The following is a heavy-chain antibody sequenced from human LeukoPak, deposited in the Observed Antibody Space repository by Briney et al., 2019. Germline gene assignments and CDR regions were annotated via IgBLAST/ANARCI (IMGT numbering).Heavy chain of an antibody. CDR2: IAYDGSRA. J-gene: IGHJ4*02. D-gene: IGHD1-14*01. CDR1: GFTFGGYG. V-gene: IGHV3-33*01. Sequence: GRSLRLSCAGSGFTFGGYGMHWFRQTPGKGLEWVVVIAYDGSRAFYADSVKGRFTISRDNSKNTMSVQMDDLRAEDTAVYYCTRYNNDHFDYWGQGTLVTVSS. CDR3: TRYNNDHFDY.